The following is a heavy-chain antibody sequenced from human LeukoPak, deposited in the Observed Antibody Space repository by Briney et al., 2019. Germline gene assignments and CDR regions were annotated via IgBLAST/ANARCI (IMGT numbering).Heavy chain of an antibody. CDR1: GYSFTSYW. V-gene: IGHV5-51*01. J-gene: IGHJ6*03. D-gene: IGHD6-13*01. Sequence: GESLKISCKGSGYSFTSYWIGWVRQMPGKGLEGMGIIYPGDSETRYSPSFQGQVTISADKSISTAYLQWSSLKASDTAMYYCARLQDSSSVYYYYYYYMDVWGKGTTVTVSS. CDR3: ARLQDSSSVYYYYYYYMDV. CDR2: IYPGDSET.